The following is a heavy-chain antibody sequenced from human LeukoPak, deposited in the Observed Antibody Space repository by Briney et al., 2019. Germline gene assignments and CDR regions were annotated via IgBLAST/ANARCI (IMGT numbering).Heavy chain of an antibody. J-gene: IGHJ4*02. Sequence: PGGSLRLSCAASGFTFSSYAMSWVRQAPGKGLEWVPAISGSGGSTYYADSVKGRFTISRDNSKNTLYLQMNSLRAEDTAVYYCAYRLDYEFDYWGQGTLVTVSS. D-gene: IGHD4-17*01. CDR2: ISGSGGST. V-gene: IGHV3-23*01. CDR3: AYRLDYEFDY. CDR1: GFTFSSYA.